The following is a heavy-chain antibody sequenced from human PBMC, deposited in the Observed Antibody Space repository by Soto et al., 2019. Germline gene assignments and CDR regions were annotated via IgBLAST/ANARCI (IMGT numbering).Heavy chain of an antibody. Sequence: PSETLSLTCTVSGGSVSSGSYYWSWIRQPPGKGLEWIGYIYYSGSTNYNPSLKSRVTISVDTSKNQFSLKLSPVTAADTAVYYCASTTTVFDYWGQGTLVTVSS. D-gene: IGHD4-17*01. J-gene: IGHJ4*02. CDR1: GGSVSSGSYY. CDR3: ASTTTVFDY. V-gene: IGHV4-61*01. CDR2: IYYSGST.